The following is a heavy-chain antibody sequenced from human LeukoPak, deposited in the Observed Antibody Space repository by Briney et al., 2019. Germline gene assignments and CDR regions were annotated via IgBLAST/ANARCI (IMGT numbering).Heavy chain of an antibody. V-gene: IGHV4-61*01. Sequence: SETLSLTCTVSGGSVSSGSYYWSWIRQPPGKGLEWIGYIYDNENTKYNPSLKSRVTISVDTSKSQFSLKLSSVIAADTAVYYCATGMSYSDYSFDYWGQGTLVIVSS. CDR3: ATGMSYSDYSFDY. CDR2: IYDNENT. J-gene: IGHJ4*02. CDR1: GGSVSSGSYY. D-gene: IGHD4-11*01.